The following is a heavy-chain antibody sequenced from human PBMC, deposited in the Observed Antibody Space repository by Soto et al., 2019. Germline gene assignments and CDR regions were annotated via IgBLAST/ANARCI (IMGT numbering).Heavy chain of an antibody. CDR1: GGTFSRYV. Sequence: SVKVSCKACGGTFSRYVISWVRQAPGQGLEWIGRFIPIFGTAGYAQKFQGRLTITADESTGTAYMELSSPRFEDTAVYFCTIVIIPATTTSDHHPSYGMHFWGQATTVTVSS. J-gene: IGHJ6*02. D-gene: IGHD2-2*01. CDR3: TIVIIPATTTSDHHPSYGMHF. V-gene: IGHV1-69*13. CDR2: FIPIFGTA.